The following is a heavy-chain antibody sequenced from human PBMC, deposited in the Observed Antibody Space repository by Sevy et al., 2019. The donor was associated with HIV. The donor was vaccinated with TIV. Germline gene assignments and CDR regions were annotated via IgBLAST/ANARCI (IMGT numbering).Heavy chain of an antibody. CDR3: ALERLSSDVAEYFQN. CDR1: GFTFNRYS. Sequence: GGSLRLSCGASGFTFNRYSMHWVRQAPGKGLEWVATISFDATNKHYPDSVKGRFTISRDNFQNSLFLQMDSLRPEDTAVYYCALERLSSDVAEYFQNWGQGTLVTVSS. J-gene: IGHJ1*01. CDR2: ISFDATNK. V-gene: IGHV3-30-3*01. D-gene: IGHD1-1*01.